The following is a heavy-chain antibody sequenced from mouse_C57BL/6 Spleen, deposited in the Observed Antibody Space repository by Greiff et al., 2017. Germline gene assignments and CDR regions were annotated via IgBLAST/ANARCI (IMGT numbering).Heavy chain of an antibody. D-gene: IGHD2-1*01. CDR2: IYPRSGNT. CDR3: ARRKGGNYDWYFDV. J-gene: IGHJ1*03. V-gene: IGHV1-81*01. CDR1: GYTFTSYG. Sequence: VQLQQSGAELARPGASVKLSCKASGYTFTSYGISWVKQRTGQGLEWIGEIYPRSGNTYYNEKFKGKATLTADKSSSTAYMELRSLTSEDSAVYFCARRKGGNYDWYFDVWGTGTTVTVSS.